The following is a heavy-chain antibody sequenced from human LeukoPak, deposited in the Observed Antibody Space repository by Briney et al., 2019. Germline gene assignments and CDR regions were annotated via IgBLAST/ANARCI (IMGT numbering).Heavy chain of an antibody. CDR3: AREGYSSSSRWFDP. D-gene: IGHD6-6*01. CDR2: IIPIFGKA. CDR1: GGTFSSYG. V-gene: IGHV1-69*01. J-gene: IGHJ5*02. Sequence: SVTVSCKASGGTFSSYGISWVRQAPGQGLEGMGGIIPIFGKADYAQKSQGRVTITADESTRIVYMELSSLRSEDTAVYYCAREGYSSSSRWFDPWGQGTLVTVSS.